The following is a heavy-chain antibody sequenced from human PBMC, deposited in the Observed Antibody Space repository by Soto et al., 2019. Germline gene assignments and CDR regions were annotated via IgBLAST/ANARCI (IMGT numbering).Heavy chain of an antibody. J-gene: IGHJ4*02. CDR2: ISSSSSYI. CDR1: GVTFSSYS. D-gene: IGHD3-3*01. V-gene: IGHV3-21*01. CDR3: ARDKRDLRFLEWSYYYDY. Sequence: PGGSLRLSCAASGVTFSSYSMNWVRKAPGKGLEWVSSISSSSSYIYYADSVKGRFTISRDNAKNSLYLQMNSLRAEDTAVYYCARDKRDLRFLEWSYYYDYWGQGSLVTVSS.